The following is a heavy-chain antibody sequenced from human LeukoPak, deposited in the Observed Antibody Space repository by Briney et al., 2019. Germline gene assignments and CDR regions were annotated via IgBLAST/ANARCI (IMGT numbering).Heavy chain of an antibody. CDR2: ISSTGGTT. D-gene: IGHD3-10*01. Sequence: GGSLRLSCAASGITFSSYGMSWVRQAPGKGLEWVSSISSTGGTTYYADSVKGRFTISRDNSKNTLYLQMNSLRAEDTAVYYCAWDSDDYYGSGSYPRYWGQGTLVTVSS. V-gene: IGHV3-23*01. J-gene: IGHJ4*02. CDR1: GITFSSYG. CDR3: AWDSDDYYGSGSYPRY.